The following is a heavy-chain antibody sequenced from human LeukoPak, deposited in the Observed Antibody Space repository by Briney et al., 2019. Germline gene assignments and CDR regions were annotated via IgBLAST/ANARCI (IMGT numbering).Heavy chain of an antibody. D-gene: IGHD4-17*01. CDR1: GFTFSSYS. V-gene: IGHV3-21*01. CDR2: ISSSSSYI. CDR3: ARDPSFDYGDFYFDY. Sequence: PGGSLRLSCAASGFTFSSYSMNWVRQAPGKGLEWVSSISSSSSYIYYADSVKGRFTIPRDNAKNSLYLQMNSLRAEDTAVYYCARDPSFDYGDFYFDYWGQGTLVTVSS. J-gene: IGHJ4*02.